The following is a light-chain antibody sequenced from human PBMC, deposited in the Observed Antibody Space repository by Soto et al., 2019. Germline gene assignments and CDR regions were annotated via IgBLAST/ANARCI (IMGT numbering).Light chain of an antibody. CDR1: QSITTY. Sequence: DIQMTQSPSFLSASVGDRVTITCRASQSITTYLNWYRQKPGKAPKLLIYAASSLQSGVPSRFSGSGSETEFTLTISSLQPEDVAAYYCQKYNSAPLTFGGGTKVDIK. V-gene: IGKV1-39*01. CDR2: AAS. CDR3: QKYNSAPLT. J-gene: IGKJ4*01.